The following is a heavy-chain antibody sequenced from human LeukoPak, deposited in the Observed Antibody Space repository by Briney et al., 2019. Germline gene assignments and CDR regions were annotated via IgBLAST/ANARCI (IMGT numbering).Heavy chain of an antibody. CDR1: GGSISSGDYY. J-gene: IGHJ5*02. D-gene: IGHD3-16*01. V-gene: IGHV4-30-4*08. CDR3: ARAFSLGNWFDP. Sequence: SETLSLTCTVSGGSISSGDYYWSWIRQPPGKGLEWIGYIYYSGSTYYNPSLKSRVTISVDTSKNQSSLKLSSVTAADTAVYYCARAFSLGNWFDPWGQGTLVTVSS. CDR2: IYYSGST.